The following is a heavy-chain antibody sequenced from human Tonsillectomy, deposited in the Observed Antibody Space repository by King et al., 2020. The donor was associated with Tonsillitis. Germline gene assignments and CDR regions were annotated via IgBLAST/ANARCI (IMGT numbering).Heavy chain of an antibody. CDR2: ISYDGINK. J-gene: IGHJ4*02. D-gene: IGHD4-11*01. Sequence: VQLVESGGGVVQPGRSLRLSCAASGFTFSSYSMHWVRQAPGKGLEWVAVISYDGINKYYADSVKGRFTISRDNSKNTLYLQMNSLRPEATAVYWCARDHTIITLQEGFFDYWGQGTLVTVSS. V-gene: IGHV3-30-3*01. CDR3: ARDHTIITLQEGFFDY. CDR1: GFTFSSYS.